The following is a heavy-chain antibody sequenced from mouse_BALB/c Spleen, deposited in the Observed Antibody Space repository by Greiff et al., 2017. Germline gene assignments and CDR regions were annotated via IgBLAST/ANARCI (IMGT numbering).Heavy chain of an antibody. V-gene: IGHV5-17*02. CDR1: GFTFSSFG. Sequence: EVKLMESGGGLVQPGGSRKLSCAASGFTFSSFGMHWVRQAPEKGLEWVAYISSGSSTIYYADTVKGRFTISRDNPKNTLFLQMTSLRSEDTAMYYCARKGYDVRDYFDYWGQGTTLTVSS. CDR2: ISSGSSTI. J-gene: IGHJ2*01. CDR3: ARKGYDVRDYFDY. D-gene: IGHD2-14*01.